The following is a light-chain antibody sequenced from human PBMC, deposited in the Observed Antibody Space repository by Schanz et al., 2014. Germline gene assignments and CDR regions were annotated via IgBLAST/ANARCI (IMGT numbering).Light chain of an antibody. CDR3: QHRLNWPPWT. CDR1: QSVSSH. Sequence: EIVMTQSPATLSVSPGERATLSCRASQSVSSHLAWYQQKPGQAPRLLIYGASTRATGIPARFSGSGSGTDFTLTISRLEPEDVAIYYCQHRLNWPPWTFGQGTKVEI. CDR2: GAS. J-gene: IGKJ1*01. V-gene: IGKV3-15*01.